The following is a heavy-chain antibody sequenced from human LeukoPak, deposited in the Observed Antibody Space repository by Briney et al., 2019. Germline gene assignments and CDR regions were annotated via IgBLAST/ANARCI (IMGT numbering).Heavy chain of an antibody. CDR2: ISYDGSNK. V-gene: IGHV3-30*01. Sequence: GGSLRLSCAASGFTFSGYAMHWVRQAPGKGLVWVAVISYDGSNKYYADSVKGRFTISRDNSKNTLYLQMNSLRAEDTAVYYCATLGKTSLGYMDVWGKGTTVTVSS. CDR3: ATLGKTSLGYMDV. CDR1: GFTFSGYA. D-gene: IGHD7-27*01. J-gene: IGHJ6*03.